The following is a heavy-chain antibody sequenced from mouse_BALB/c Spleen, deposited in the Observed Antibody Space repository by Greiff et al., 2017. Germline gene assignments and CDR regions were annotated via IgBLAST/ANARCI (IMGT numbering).Heavy chain of an antibody. J-gene: IGHJ3*01. CDR3: EREGEYPGLAY. Sequence: DVKLQESGPGLVKPSQSLSLTCTVTGYSITSDYAWNWIRQFPGNKLEWMGYISYSGSTSYNPSLKSRIAITRDTSKNQFFLQLNSVTAEDTATYYCEREGEYPGLAYWGQGTLVTVSA. V-gene: IGHV3-2*02. CDR1: GYSITSDYA. D-gene: IGHD5-2*01. CDR2: ISYSGST.